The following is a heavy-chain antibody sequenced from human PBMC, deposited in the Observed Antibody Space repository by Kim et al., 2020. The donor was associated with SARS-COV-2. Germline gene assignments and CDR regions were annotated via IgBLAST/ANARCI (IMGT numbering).Heavy chain of an antibody. CDR3: ARDPYFYGPGGSVDS. D-gene: IGHD3-10*02. CDR2: INTRNVNK. V-gene: IGHV1-18*01. Sequence: ASVKVSCKTSGYTFTSYGIHWVRQAPGQGLEWMGWINTRNVNKKYAQKFQGRVSVTTDTSARTAYMELGSLQADDTAIYFCARDPYFYGPGGSVDSWGQGSMVAVS. CDR1: GYTFTSYG. J-gene: IGHJ4*02.